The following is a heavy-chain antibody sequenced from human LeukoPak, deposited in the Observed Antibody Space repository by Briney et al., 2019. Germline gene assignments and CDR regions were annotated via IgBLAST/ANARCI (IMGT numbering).Heavy chain of an antibody. V-gene: IGHV3-21*01. D-gene: IGHD3-3*01. CDR2: ISSSSSYI. J-gene: IGHJ6*02. Sequence: GGSLRLSCAASGFTFSSYSMNWVRQAPGKGLEWVSSISSSSSYIYYADSVKGRFTISRDNAKNSLYLQMNSLRAEDTAVYYCARDPYDFWSGYPPGGMDVWGQGTTVTVSS. CDR1: GFTFSSYS. CDR3: ARDPYDFWSGYPPGGMDV.